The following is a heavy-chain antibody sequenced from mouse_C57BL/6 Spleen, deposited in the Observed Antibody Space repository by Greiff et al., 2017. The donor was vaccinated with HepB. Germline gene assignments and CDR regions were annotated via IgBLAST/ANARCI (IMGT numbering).Heavy chain of an antibody. D-gene: IGHD1-1*02. CDR1: GYTFTDYY. Sequence: EVQLQQSGPVLVKPGASVKMSCKASGYTFTDYYMNWVKQSHGKSLEWIGVINPYNGGTSYNQKFKGKATLTVDKSSSTAYMQLSSLTSEDSAVYYCARRGDMAYFDYWGQGTTLTVSS. CDR3: ARRGDMAYFDY. J-gene: IGHJ2*01. CDR2: INPYNGGT. V-gene: IGHV1-19*01.